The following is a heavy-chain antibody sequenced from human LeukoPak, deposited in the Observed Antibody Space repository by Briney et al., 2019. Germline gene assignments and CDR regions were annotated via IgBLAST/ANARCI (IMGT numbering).Heavy chain of an antibody. V-gene: IGHV1-69*06. CDR2: IIPIFGTA. J-gene: IGHJ6*03. D-gene: IGHD1-7*01. Sequence: SVKVSCKASGGTFSSYAISWVRQAPGQGLEWMGGIIPIFGTANYAQKFQGRVTITADKSTSTAYMELSSLRSEDTAVYYCARVGGTTIQYYYYYYMDVWGKGTTVTVSS. CDR3: ARVGGTTIQYYYYYYMDV. CDR1: GGTFSSYA.